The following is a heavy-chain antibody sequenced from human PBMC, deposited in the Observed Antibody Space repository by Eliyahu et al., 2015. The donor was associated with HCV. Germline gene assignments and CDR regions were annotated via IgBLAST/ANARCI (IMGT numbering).Heavy chain of an antibody. D-gene: IGHD1-26*01. J-gene: IGHJ6*02. CDR2: ISYDGSNK. V-gene: IGHV3-30*18. CDR1: GFTFSSYG. CDR3: AKGKLPSTVYYYYGMDV. Sequence: QVQLVESGGGVVQPGRSLRLSCAASGFTFSSYGMHWVRQAPGKGLEWVAVISYDGSNKYYADSVKGRFTISRDNSKNTLYLQMNSLRAEDTAVYYCAKGKLPSTVYYYYGMDVWGQGTTVTVSS.